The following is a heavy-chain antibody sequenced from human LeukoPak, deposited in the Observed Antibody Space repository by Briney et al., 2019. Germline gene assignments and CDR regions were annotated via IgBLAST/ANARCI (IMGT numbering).Heavy chain of an antibody. V-gene: IGHV3-53*01. CDR3: AKTYYYDSSGYSPHFDY. J-gene: IGHJ4*02. Sequence: GGSLRLSCAASGFTVRSNYLRWVRQAPVKGLEWVSVIYSGGSTYYADSVKGRFTISRDNSKNTLYLQMNSLRAEDTAVYYCAKTYYYDSSGYSPHFDYWGQGTLVTVSS. CDR1: GFTVRSNY. D-gene: IGHD3-22*01. CDR2: IYSGGST.